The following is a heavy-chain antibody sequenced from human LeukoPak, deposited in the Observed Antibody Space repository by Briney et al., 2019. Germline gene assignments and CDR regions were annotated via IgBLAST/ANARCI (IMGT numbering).Heavy chain of an antibody. CDR2: IGTAGDT. Sequence: GGSLRLSCAASGFTFSSYDMHWVRQATGKGLEWVSVIGTAGDTYYPGSVKGRFTISRENAKNSLYLQMNSLRAGDTAVYYCARGRSGYYDSSGTGGSAFDIWGQGTMVTVSS. CDR3: ARGRSGYYDSSGTGGSAFDI. D-gene: IGHD3-22*01. J-gene: IGHJ3*02. V-gene: IGHV3-13*01. CDR1: GFTFSSYD.